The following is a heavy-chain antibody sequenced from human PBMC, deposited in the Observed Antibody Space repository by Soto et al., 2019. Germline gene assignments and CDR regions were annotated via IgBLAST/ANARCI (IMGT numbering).Heavy chain of an antibody. CDR2: FIPVLGVS. J-gene: IGHJ4*02. Sequence: QVHLVQSGAEVKKAGSSVKVSCKTSGGTISTYAISWVRQAPGQGLEWMGKFIPVLGVSDYAQKFQGRLTITADKSTAKAYMELSSLRSEDTAVYYCARGGQQVVSFDYWGQGTLVSVSS. V-gene: IGHV1-69*04. CDR1: GGTISTYA. D-gene: IGHD6-6*01. CDR3: ARGGQQVVSFDY.